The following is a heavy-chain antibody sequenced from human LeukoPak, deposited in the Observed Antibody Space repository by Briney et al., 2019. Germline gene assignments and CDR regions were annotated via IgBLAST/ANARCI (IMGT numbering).Heavy chain of an antibody. Sequence: PGGSLRLSCEASGFTFSNYWMSWVRHAPGKGLEWVANINQDGSEKHFVDSVKGRFTISRDNAKNSLYLQMNSLRAEDTAVYYCARAYYYDSRNYYNPTSSFDYWGQGTLVTVAS. CDR3: ARAYYYDSRNYYNPTSSFDY. CDR1: GFTFSNYW. J-gene: IGHJ4*02. D-gene: IGHD3-10*01. V-gene: IGHV3-7*04. CDR2: INQDGSEK.